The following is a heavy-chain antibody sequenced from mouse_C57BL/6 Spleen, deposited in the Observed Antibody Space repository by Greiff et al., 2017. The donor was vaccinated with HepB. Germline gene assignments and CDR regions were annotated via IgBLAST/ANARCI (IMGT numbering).Heavy chain of an antibody. CDR3: ARDYYGSRYYFDY. CDR2: IYPGDGDT. J-gene: IGHJ2*01. V-gene: IGHV1-82*01. Sequence: VQLVESGPELVKPGASVKISCKASGYAFSSSWMNWVKQRPGKGLEWIGRIYPGDGDTNYNGKFKGKATLTADKSSSTAYMQLSSLTSEDSAVYFCARDYYGSRYYFDYWGQGTTLTVSS. D-gene: IGHD1-1*01. CDR1: GYAFSSSW.